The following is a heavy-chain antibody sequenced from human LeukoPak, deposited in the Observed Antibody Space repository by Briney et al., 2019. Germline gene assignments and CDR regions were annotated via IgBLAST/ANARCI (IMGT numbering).Heavy chain of an antibody. D-gene: IGHD6-19*01. J-gene: IGHJ4*02. Sequence: SETLSLTCTVSGGSISSSSYYWGWIRQPPGKGLEWIGSIYYSGSTYYNPSLKSRVTISVGTSKNQFSLKLSSVTAADTAVYYCARQTPVAGTFDYWGQGTLVTVSS. CDR3: ARQTPVAGTFDY. V-gene: IGHV4-39*01. CDR2: IYYSGST. CDR1: GGSISSSSYY.